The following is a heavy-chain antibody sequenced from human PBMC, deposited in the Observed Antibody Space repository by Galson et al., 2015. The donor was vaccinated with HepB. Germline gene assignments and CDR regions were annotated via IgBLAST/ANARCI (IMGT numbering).Heavy chain of an antibody. CDR2: IIESGVDT. V-gene: IGHV3-23*01. Sequence: SLRLSCAASGFTFRSYAMSWVRQAPGKGLEWVSGIIESGVDTYYADSVKGRFTISRDTFKNTLILQMNSLRAEDTAVYYCAKDYSGSIGGDLSYPLFDYWGQGTLVTVSS. J-gene: IGHJ4*02. CDR1: GFTFRSYA. CDR3: AKDYSGSIGGDLSYPLFDY. D-gene: IGHD2-21*02.